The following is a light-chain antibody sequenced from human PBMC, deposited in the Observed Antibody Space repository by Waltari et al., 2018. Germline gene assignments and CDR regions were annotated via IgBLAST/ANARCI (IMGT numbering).Light chain of an antibody. CDR2: KDS. CDR1: ALPKQY. Sequence: SYELTQPPSVPVSPGQTARNTCSGDALPKQYAYWYQQKPGQAPVLVIYKDSERPSGIPERFSGSSSGTTVTLTISGVQAEDEADYYCQSADSSGTYWVFGGGTKLTVL. J-gene: IGLJ3*02. CDR3: QSADSSGTYWV. V-gene: IGLV3-25*03.